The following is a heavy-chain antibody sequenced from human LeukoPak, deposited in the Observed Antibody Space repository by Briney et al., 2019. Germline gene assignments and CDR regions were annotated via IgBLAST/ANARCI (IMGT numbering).Heavy chain of an antibody. D-gene: IGHD1-26*01. V-gene: IGHV3-7*01. CDR3: ATDSGSYFRYFDY. CDR2: IKQDGSEK. CDR1: GFTFSSYW. Sequence: PGGSLRLSCAASGFTFSSYWMSWVRQAPGKGLEWVANIKQDGSEKYYVDSVKGRFTISRDNAKNSLYLQMNSLRAEDTAVYYCATDSGSYFRYFDYWGQGTLVTVSS. J-gene: IGHJ4*02.